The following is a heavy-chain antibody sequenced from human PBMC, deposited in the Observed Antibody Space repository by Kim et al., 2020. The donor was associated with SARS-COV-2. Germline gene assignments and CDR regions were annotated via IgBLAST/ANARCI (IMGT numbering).Heavy chain of an antibody. Sequence: GGSLRLSCAASGFTFSDHYMDWVRQAPGKGLEWVGRTRNKANSYTTEYAASVKGRFTISRDDSKNSLYLQMNSLKTEDTAVYYCARLGPGHSFDPWGQGTLVTVSS. CDR1: GFTFSDHY. D-gene: IGHD2-21*01. CDR3: ARLGPGHSFDP. CDR2: TRNKANSYTT. J-gene: IGHJ5*02. V-gene: IGHV3-72*01.